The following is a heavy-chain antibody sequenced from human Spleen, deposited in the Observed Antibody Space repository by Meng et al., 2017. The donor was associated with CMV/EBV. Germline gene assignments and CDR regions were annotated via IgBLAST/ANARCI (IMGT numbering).Heavy chain of an antibody. D-gene: IGHD3-3*01. Sequence: GGSLRLSCAASGFTFSGYWMTWVRQAPGKGLEWVANIKQDGSEKYYVDSVKGRFTISRDNAKNSLFLQMNSLRAEDTAVNYCARKDFWSGYYDYWGQGTLVTVSS. CDR2: IKQDGSEK. CDR1: GFTFSGYW. V-gene: IGHV3-7*01. CDR3: ARKDFWSGYYDY. J-gene: IGHJ4*02.